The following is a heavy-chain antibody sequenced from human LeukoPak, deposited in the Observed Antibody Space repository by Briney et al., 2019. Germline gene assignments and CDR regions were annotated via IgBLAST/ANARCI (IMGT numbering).Heavy chain of an antibody. Sequence: ASVKVSCKASGGTFSSYAISWVRQAPGQGLEWMGGIIPIFGTANYAQKFQGRVTITADESTSTAYMELSSLGSEDTAVYYCVRGLGSWNREYFQHWGQGTLVTVSS. CDR2: IIPIFGTA. D-gene: IGHD1-1*01. CDR3: VRGLGSWNREYFQH. V-gene: IGHV1-69*13. J-gene: IGHJ1*01. CDR1: GGTFSSYA.